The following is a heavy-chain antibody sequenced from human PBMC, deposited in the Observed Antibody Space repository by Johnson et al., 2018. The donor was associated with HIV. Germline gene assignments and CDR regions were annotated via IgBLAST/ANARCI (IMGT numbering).Heavy chain of an antibody. CDR2: ISYDGSNK. J-gene: IGHJ3*02. D-gene: IGHD6-6*01. CDR1: GFTFSSYA. Sequence: QVQLVESGGGVVQPGRSLRLSCAASGFTFSSYAMHWVRQAPGKGLDWVAVISYDGSNKYYAASVKGRFTISRDNSKNTLYLQMNSLRAEDTAVYYCGRSYSSSSHDAFDIWGQGTMVTVSS. V-gene: IGHV3-30*04. CDR3: GRSYSSSSHDAFDI.